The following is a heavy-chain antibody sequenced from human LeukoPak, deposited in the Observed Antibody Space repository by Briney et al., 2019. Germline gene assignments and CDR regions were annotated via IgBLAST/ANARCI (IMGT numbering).Heavy chain of an antibody. V-gene: IGHV3-23*01. CDR3: AKDRRLPWDYFDS. Sequence: GGSLRLSCVASGFTFSSFAMSWFRQAPGRGLEWVSAIDGSGGSTYYADSVKGRFTISRDNSKNTLYLQMNSLRAEDTAIYYCAKDRRLPWDYFDSWGQGTLVTVSS. D-gene: IGHD5-12*01. CDR1: GFTFSSFA. J-gene: IGHJ4*02. CDR2: IDGSGGST.